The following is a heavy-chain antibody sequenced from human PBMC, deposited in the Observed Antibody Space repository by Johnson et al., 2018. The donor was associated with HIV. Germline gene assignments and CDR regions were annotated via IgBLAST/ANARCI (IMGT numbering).Heavy chain of an antibody. V-gene: IGHV3-20*04. CDR2: IGFSSSIT. D-gene: IGHD3-3*01. CDR3: AREGSFTSFGVDIRKNAFDI. J-gene: IGHJ3*02. CDR1: GFTFDDYG. Sequence: VQLVESGGGVVRPGGSLRLSCAASGFTFDDYGMSWVRQAPGKGLKWVSYIGFSSSITHWADSVKGRFTISRDNDKNSLYLQMKSLRAGDTAVYYCAREGSFTSFGVDIRKNAFDIWGQGTMVTVSS.